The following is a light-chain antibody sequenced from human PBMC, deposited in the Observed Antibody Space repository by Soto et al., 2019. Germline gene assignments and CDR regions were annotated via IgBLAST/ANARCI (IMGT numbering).Light chain of an antibody. Sequence: SYELTQPPSVSVSPGQTASISCSGDKLGERFACWYQQKPGQSPVMVIYQDTKRPSGIPERFSGSNSGNTATLTISGTQALDEADYYWQAWDSSPGVVFGGETKLTVL. CDR1: KLGERF. CDR3: QAWDSSPGVV. V-gene: IGLV3-1*01. CDR2: QDT. J-gene: IGLJ2*01.